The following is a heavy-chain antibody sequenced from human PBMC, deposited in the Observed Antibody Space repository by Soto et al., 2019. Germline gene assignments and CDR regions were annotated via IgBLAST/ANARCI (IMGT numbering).Heavy chain of an antibody. Sequence: ASVKVSCKASGYTFTSYDINWVRQATGQGLEWMGWMNPNSGNTGYAQKFQGRVTMTRNTSISTAYMELSSLRSEDTAVYYCARFFDRQWFGEGGGAFDIWGQGTMVTVSS. CDR1: GYTFTSYD. J-gene: IGHJ3*02. CDR2: MNPNSGNT. V-gene: IGHV1-8*01. CDR3: ARFFDRQWFGEGGGAFDI. D-gene: IGHD3-10*01.